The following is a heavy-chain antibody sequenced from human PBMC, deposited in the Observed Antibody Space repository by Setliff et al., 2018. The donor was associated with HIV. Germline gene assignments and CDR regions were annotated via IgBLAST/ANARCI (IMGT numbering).Heavy chain of an antibody. D-gene: IGHD3-10*01. V-gene: IGHV4-39*07. Sequence: SETLSLTCTVSGGSVSSTNYYWSWIRQPPGKGLEWIGSIYHSGSTYYNPSLKSRVTISVDTSKNQFSLQLSSVTAADTAVYYCARLSTTSRDFDSWGQGTLVTVSS. CDR2: IYHSGST. CDR3: ARLSTTSRDFDS. J-gene: IGHJ4*02. CDR1: GGSVSSTNYY.